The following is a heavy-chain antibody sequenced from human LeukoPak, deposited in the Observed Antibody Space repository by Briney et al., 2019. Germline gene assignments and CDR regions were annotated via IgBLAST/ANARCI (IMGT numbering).Heavy chain of an antibody. Sequence: PGGSLRLSCAASGFTFSNYGMHWVRQAPGKGLVWVSLINSDGSITTYADSVKGRFTISRDNAKNTLYLQMNSLRAEDTAVYFCARELERRPYNFDYWGQGTPVTVSS. J-gene: IGHJ4*02. V-gene: IGHV3-74*01. CDR3: ARELERRPYNFDY. D-gene: IGHD1-1*01. CDR2: INSDGSIT. CDR1: GFTFSNYG.